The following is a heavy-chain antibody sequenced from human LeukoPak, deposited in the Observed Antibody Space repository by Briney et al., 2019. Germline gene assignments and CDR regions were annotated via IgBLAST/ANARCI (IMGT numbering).Heavy chain of an antibody. Sequence: PGGSLRLSCAASGFTFSSYSMNWVRQAPGKGLEWVSSISSSSSYIYYADSVKGRFTISRDNAKNSLYLQMNSLRAEDTAVYYCARSMGSGSYEDAFDIWGQGTMVTVSS. V-gene: IGHV3-21*01. J-gene: IGHJ3*02. D-gene: IGHD3-10*01. CDR1: GFTFSSYS. CDR3: ARSMGSGSYEDAFDI. CDR2: ISSSSSYI.